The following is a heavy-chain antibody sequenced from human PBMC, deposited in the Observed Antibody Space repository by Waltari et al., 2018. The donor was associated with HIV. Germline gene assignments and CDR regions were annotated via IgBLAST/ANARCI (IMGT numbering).Heavy chain of an antibody. CDR2: ISGSGGST. V-gene: IGHV3-23*04. CDR3: AKDDSTGSSGYYPFHY. CDR1: GLHFTKSA. Sequence: EVQLVEYGVGLVQPGGSLILSCAASGLHFTKSAMNWVRQAPGKGLEWVSAISGSGGSTYYADSVKGRFTISRDNSKNTLYLQMNSLRAEDTAVYYCAKDDSTGSSGYYPFHYWGQGTLITVSS. J-gene: IGHJ4*02. D-gene: IGHD3-22*01.